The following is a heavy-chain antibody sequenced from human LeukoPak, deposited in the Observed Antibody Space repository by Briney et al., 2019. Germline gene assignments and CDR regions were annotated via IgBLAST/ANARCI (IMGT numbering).Heavy chain of an antibody. J-gene: IGHJ3*02. Sequence: SETLSLTCTVSGGSISSSSYYWDWIRQSPGKGLEWIGNIYSGGSTYYTPSLKSRVTISVDTSKNHFSLKLSSVTAADPAIYFCARHSRSGSGGYENAFDIWGQGTMVTVSS. CDR3: ARHSRSGSGGYENAFDI. CDR2: IYSGGST. V-gene: IGHV4-39*01. CDR1: GGSISSSSYY. D-gene: IGHD5-12*01.